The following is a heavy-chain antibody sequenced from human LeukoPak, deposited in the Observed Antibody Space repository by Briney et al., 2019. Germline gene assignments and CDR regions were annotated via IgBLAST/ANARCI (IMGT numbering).Heavy chain of an antibody. CDR1: GYTFTRYG. CDR2: ISGSNGNT. D-gene: IGHD6-19*01. Sequence: GASVKVSCKASGYTFTRYGMSWVRQAPGQGLEWMGWISGSNGNTNYAQKLQGRVTMTTDTSTSTAYMELRSLRSDDTAVYYCARWGIAVPGGAFDIWGQGTMVTVSS. V-gene: IGHV1-18*01. CDR3: ARWGIAVPGGAFDI. J-gene: IGHJ3*02.